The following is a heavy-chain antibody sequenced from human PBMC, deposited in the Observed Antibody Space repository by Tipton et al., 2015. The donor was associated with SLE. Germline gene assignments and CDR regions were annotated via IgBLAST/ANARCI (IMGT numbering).Heavy chain of an antibody. CDR3: AKDLAAGRGSVVY. Sequence: GSLRLSCAASGFTFSSYAMNWVRQAPGKGLEWVSYITSSSITMYYADSVKGRFTISRDNAKNSLYLQMNSLRAEDTAVYYCAKDLAAGRGSVVYWGQGTLVTVSS. CDR1: GFTFSSYA. J-gene: IGHJ4*02. V-gene: IGHV3-48*01. CDR2: ITSSSITM. D-gene: IGHD6-13*01.